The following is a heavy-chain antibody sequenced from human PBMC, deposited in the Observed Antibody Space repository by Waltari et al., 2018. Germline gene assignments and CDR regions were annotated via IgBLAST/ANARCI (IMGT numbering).Heavy chain of an antibody. CDR2: IYPGDTDT. CDR1: GYIFTSYW. D-gene: IGHD3-10*01. J-gene: IGHJ5*02. CDR3: ARLVYPTRLYYGSGMESWFDP. Sequence: EVQLVPSGAEVKKPGDDLKISCKGSGYIFTSYWIGLVRQMPWKGLEWMALIYPGDTDTRDSPAFQGQGTISADKSISTAYLQWSSLKASDTAMYFWARLVYPTRLYYGSGMESWFDPWGQGTLVTVSS. V-gene: IGHV5-51*01.